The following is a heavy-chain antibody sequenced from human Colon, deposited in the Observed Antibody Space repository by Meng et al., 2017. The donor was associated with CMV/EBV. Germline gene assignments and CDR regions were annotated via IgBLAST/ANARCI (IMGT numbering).Heavy chain of an antibody. CDR2: INPNGGGT. D-gene: IGHD2-2*01. CDR3: ARVKCGTTSCSQGLDP. J-gene: IGHJ5*02. V-gene: IGHV1-2*02. Sequence: ASVKVSCKASGYTFTSYAMNWVRQAPGQGLEWMGWINPNGGGTDYAQKFQDRVTLTRDTSVNTAYLEVRRLTSDDTAVYYCARVKCGTTSCSQGLDPWGQGTLVTVSS. CDR1: GYTFTSYA.